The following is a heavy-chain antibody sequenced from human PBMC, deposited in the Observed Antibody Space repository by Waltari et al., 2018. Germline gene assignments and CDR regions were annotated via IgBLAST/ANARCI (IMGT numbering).Heavy chain of an antibody. D-gene: IGHD1-26*01. V-gene: IGHV1-24*01. CDR3: ATDAGWIVGATSSEYFQH. CDR2: FDPEDGET. J-gene: IGHJ1*01. Sequence: QVQLVQSGAEVKKPGASVKVSCKVSGYTLTELSMHWVRQAPGKGLEWMGGFDPEDGETIYAQKFQGRVTMTEDTSTDTAYMELSSLRSEDTAVYYCATDAGWIVGATSSEYFQHWGQGTLVTVSS. CDR1: GYTLTELS.